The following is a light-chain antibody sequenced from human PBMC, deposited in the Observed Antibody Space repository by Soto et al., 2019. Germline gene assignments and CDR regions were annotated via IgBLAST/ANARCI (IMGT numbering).Light chain of an antibody. CDR2: DVS. J-gene: IGLJ1*01. CDR3: SSYTSSSSYV. CDR1: SSDVGGYNS. V-gene: IGLV2-14*01. Sequence: QSALTQPASVSGSPGQSITLLCTGTSSDVGGYNSVSWYQQHPGKAPKLMIHDVSNRPSGVSNRFSGSKSGNTASLTISGLQADDEADYYCSSYTSSSSYVFGTGTKLTVL.